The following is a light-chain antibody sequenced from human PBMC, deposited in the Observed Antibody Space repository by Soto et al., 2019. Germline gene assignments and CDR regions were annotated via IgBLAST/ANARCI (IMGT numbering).Light chain of an antibody. CDR3: QQYRSWPRT. CDR2: GAS. V-gene: IGKV3-15*01. Sequence: EIVVTHSPTTLAVSPGSSGNLSCRASQSVSRKLVWYQQKPGQAPRLLIYGASTRATDMPGTFSGRGSGTEFTLTITSMRTEDFGVYYCQQYRSWPRTFGHGTKVDIK. J-gene: IGKJ1*01. CDR1: QSVSRK.